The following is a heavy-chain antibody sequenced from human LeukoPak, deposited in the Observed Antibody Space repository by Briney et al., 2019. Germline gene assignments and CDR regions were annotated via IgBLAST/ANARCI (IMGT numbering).Heavy chain of an antibody. V-gene: IGHV3-74*01. CDR2: INSDGSST. CDR1: RFTFSSYW. Sequence: GGSLRLSCAASRFTFSSYWMHWVRQAPGKGLVWVSRINSDGSSTSYADSVKGRFTISRDNAKNTLYLQMNSLRAEDTAVYYCARDPRYYYYMDVWGKGTTVTVSS. J-gene: IGHJ6*03. CDR3: ARDPRYYYYMDV.